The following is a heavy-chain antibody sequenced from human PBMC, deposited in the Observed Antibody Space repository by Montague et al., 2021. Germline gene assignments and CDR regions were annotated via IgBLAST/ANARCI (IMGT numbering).Heavy chain of an antibody. V-gene: IGHV3-21*01. CDR1: GFTFSSYT. J-gene: IGHJ4*02. CDR3: ARWGSGWTHLDN. D-gene: IGHD6-19*01. CDR2: ISSSSSYI. Sequence: SLRLSCAASGFTFSSYTMNWVRQAPGKGLEWVSAISSSSSYIYYADSVKGRFTISRDNAKKSLYLQMTSLRVEDTAVYYCARWGSGWTHLDNWGQGTLVTVSS.